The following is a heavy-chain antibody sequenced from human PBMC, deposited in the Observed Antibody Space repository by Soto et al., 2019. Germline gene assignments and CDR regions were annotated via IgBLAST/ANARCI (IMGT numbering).Heavy chain of an antibody. D-gene: IGHD5-12*01. J-gene: IGHJ4*02. V-gene: IGHV4-30-4*01. CDR2: IYYSGST. CDR3: ARGRGYSGYVLFDY. CDR1: GGSISSGDYY. Sequence: SETLSLTCTVSGGSISSGDYYWSWLRQPPGKGLEWIGYIYYSGSTYYNPSLKSRGTISVDTSKNQFSLKLSSVTAAATAVYYCARGRGYSGYVLFDYWGQGTLVTVSS.